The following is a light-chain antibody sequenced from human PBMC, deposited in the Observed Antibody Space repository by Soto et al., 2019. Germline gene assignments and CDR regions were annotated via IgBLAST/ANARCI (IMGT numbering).Light chain of an antibody. V-gene: IGKV4-1*01. CDR2: GAS. J-gene: IGKJ1*01. Sequence: DIVTPQSPEAVAVSLGERATINCKSSQSVLLTANHKNCLAWFQQNLGQAPRLLIYGASTRATGIPARFSGSGSGTEFTLTISSLQSEDFAVYYCQQYNNWPRTFGQRTKVDVK. CDR3: QQYNNWPRT. CDR1: QSVLLTANHKNC.